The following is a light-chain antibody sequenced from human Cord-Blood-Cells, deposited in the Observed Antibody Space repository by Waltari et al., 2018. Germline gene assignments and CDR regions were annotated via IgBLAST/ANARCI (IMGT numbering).Light chain of an antibody. Sequence: DIQMTHSPHPLSASVGERVTNTCPARQGISNSLAWYQQKPGKAPKLLLYAASRLESGVPSRFSGGGSGTDYTLTISILQPEDFATYYCQQYYSTPYTFGQGTKVEIK. CDR3: QQYYSTPYT. CDR2: AAS. CDR1: QGISNS. V-gene: IGKV1-NL1*01. J-gene: IGKJ2*01.